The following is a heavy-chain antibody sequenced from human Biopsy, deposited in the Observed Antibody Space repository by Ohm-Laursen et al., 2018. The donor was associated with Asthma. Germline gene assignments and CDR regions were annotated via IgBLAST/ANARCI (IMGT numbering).Heavy chain of an antibody. V-gene: IGHV1-24*01. J-gene: IGHJ4*02. CDR3: ASDFPKDYVRYNFQF. CDR1: GYSLTDLP. CDR2: HDHEEGGT. D-gene: IGHD4-17*01. Sequence: VSSVKVSCKLSGYSLTDLPMHWVRQAPGQGLEWMGGHDHEEGGTVNARRFQGRVTMTEDTSTDTAYMELSSLSSDDTAVYYCASDFPKDYVRYNFQFWGQGTLVTVSS.